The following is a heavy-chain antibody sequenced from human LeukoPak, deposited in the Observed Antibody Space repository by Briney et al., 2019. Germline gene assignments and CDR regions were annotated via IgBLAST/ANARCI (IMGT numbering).Heavy chain of an antibody. Sequence: GGSLRLSCAASGFTFSSYSMNWVRQAPGKGLEWVSSISSSSSYIYYADSVKGRFTISRDNAKNSLYLHMNSLRAEDTAVYYCARDPQLRGSGSYYREEDYWGQGTLVTVSS. CDR3: ARDPQLRGSGSYYREEDY. CDR1: GFTFSSYS. CDR2: ISSSSSYI. D-gene: IGHD3-10*01. J-gene: IGHJ4*02. V-gene: IGHV3-21*01.